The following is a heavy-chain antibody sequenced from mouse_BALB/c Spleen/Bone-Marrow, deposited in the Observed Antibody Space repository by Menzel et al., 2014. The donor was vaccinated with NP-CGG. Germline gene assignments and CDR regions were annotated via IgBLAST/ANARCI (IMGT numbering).Heavy chain of an antibody. D-gene: IGHD1-1*01. CDR3: ASYYYGHYFDY. CDR2: IDPANGNT. J-gene: IGHJ2*01. V-gene: IGHV14-3*02. CDR1: GFNIKDTY. Sequence: VHVKQSGAELVKPGASVKSSCTASGFNIKDTYMHWVKQRPEQGLEWIGRIDPANGNTKYDPKFQGKATITADTSSNTAYLQLSSLTSEDTAVYYCASYYYGHYFDYWGQGTTLTVSS.